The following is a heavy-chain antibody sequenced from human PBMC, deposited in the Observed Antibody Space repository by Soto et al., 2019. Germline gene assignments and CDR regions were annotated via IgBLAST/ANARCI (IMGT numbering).Heavy chain of an antibody. Sequence: QVQLVQSGAAVKKPGASVKVSCKASGYTFTSYDINWERQATGQGLEWMGWMNPNSGNTGYAQKFQGRVTMTRNTSISTAYMELSSLRSEDTAVYYCARCEHWNSYYYYYCMDVWGQGTTVTVSS. D-gene: IGHD1-1*01. V-gene: IGHV1-8*01. CDR3: ARCEHWNSYYYYYCMDV. J-gene: IGHJ6*02. CDR2: MNPNSGNT. CDR1: GYTFTSYD.